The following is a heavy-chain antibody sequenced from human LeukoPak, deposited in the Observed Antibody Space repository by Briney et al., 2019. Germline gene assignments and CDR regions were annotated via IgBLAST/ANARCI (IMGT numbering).Heavy chain of an antibody. CDR2: INSDGSTT. CDR3: ARDRGYIYGYAFDY. Sequence: GGSLRLSCAASGFTFSSYWMHWVRQAPGKGLVWVSRINSDGSTTTYADSVKGRFTISRDNAKNTLYLQMNSLRAEDTAVYYCARDRGYIYGYAFDYWGQGTLGTVS. CDR1: GFTFSSYW. J-gene: IGHJ4*02. V-gene: IGHV3-74*01. D-gene: IGHD5-18*01.